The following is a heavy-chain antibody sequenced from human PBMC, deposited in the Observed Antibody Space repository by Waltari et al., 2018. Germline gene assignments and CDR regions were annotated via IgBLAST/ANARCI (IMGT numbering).Heavy chain of an antibody. J-gene: IGHJ4*02. V-gene: IGHV4-38-2*01. D-gene: IGHD1-26*01. Sequence: QVQLQESGPGLVKPSETLSLTCAVSGYSISSGYYWGWIRQPPGKGLEWIGSIYHSGSTYYHPSLKSRVTISVDTSKNQFSLKLSSVTAADTAVYYCARIVGARAYFDYWGQGTLVTVSS. CDR3: ARIVGARAYFDY. CDR1: GYSISSGYY. CDR2: IYHSGST.